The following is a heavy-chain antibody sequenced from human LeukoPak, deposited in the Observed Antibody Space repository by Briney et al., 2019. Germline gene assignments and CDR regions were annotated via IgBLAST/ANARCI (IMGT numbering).Heavy chain of an antibody. D-gene: IGHD3/OR15-3a*01. CDR3: ARDQAAGLFDY. V-gene: IGHV3-48*03. J-gene: IGHJ4*02. CDR2: ISSSGSTI. CDR1: GFTFSSYE. Sequence: GGSLRLSCAASGFTFSSYEMNWVRQAPGKGLEWVSYISSSGSTIYYADSVKGRFTISRDNAKNSLYLQMNSLRAEDTAVYYCARDQAAGLFDYWGQGTLVTVPS.